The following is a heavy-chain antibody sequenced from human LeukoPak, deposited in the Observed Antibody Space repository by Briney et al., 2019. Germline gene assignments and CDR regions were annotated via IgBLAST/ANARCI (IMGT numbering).Heavy chain of an antibody. D-gene: IGHD2-2*01. Sequence: GGSLRLSCAASGLPVRPSSMSWVRQAPGKGLEWVSGIYSTGSTYYEDSVNGRFTISRDTSKSTVHLQLNRLRVEDTAVYYCASAREYCINSNCYEYFQDWGQGTLVTVSS. CDR2: IYSTGST. CDR3: ASAREYCINSNCYEYFQD. J-gene: IGHJ1*01. V-gene: IGHV3-53*01. CDR1: GLPVRPSS.